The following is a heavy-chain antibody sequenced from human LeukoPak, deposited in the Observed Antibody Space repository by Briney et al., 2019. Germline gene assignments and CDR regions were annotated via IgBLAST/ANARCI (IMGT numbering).Heavy chain of an antibody. CDR1: GYTFTGYY. CDR3: ARVNSRLGNAFDI. D-gene: IGHD7-27*01. J-gene: IGHJ3*02. V-gene: IGHV1-2*02. Sequence: ASVKVSCKASGYTFTGYYMHWVRQAPGQGLEWMGWINPNSGGTNYAQKFQGRVTMTRDTSISTAYMELSRLRSDDTAVYYCARVNSRLGNAFDIWGQGTMVTVSS. CDR2: INPNSGGT.